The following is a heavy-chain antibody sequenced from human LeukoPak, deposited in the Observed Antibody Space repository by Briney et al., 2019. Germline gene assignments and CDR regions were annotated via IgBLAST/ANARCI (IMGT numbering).Heavy chain of an antibody. Sequence: PGGSLRLSCAASGFTFSNAWMSWVRQAPGKGLEWVGRIKSKTDGGTTDYAAPVKGRFTISRDDSKNTLYLQMNSLKTEDTAVYYCTTYYYDSSGYRSPPIYFDYWGQGTLVTVSS. CDR3: TTYYYDSSGYRSPPIYFDY. J-gene: IGHJ4*02. CDR2: IKSKTDGGTT. V-gene: IGHV3-15*01. CDR1: GFTFSNAW. D-gene: IGHD3-22*01.